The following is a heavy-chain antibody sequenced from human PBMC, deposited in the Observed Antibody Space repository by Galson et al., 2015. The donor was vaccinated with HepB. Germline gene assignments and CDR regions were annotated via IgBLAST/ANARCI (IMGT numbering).Heavy chain of an antibody. Sequence: SLRLSCAASGFTFRSAWMHWVRQAPGKGLMWVSRINGDGTTINYADSVKGRFAISRDNAKNTVYLLMNSLTTDDTAVYYCARGPLGAGYSDWGYWGQGALVTVSS. D-gene: IGHD4-11*01. V-gene: IGHV3-74*01. CDR2: INGDGTTI. CDR3: ARGPLGAGYSDWGY. J-gene: IGHJ4*02. CDR1: GFTFRSAW.